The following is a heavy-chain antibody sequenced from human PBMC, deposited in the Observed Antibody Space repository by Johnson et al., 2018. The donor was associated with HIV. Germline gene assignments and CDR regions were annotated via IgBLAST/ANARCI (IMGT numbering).Heavy chain of an antibody. CDR1: GFTFSSYA. V-gene: IGHV3-30-3*01. Sequence: QVQLVESGGGVVQPGRSLRLSCAASGFTFSSYAMHWVRQAPGKGLEWVAIISYDGINKYYADSVKGRFTISRDNSKNTLYPQMTSLRIEDTAVYYCASVDTAMVDTFDIWGQGTMVTVSS. CDR3: ASVDTAMVDTFDI. D-gene: IGHD5-18*01. CDR2: ISYDGINK. J-gene: IGHJ3*02.